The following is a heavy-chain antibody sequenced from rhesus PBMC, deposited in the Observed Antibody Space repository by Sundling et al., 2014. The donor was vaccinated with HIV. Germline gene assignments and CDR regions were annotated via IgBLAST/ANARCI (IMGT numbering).Heavy chain of an antibody. J-gene: IGHJ1*01. CDR1: GGSITSTNW. V-gene: IGHV4-93*01. D-gene: IGHD1-26*01. CDR3: ARALTGTTGYFEF. Sequence: QVQLQESGPAVVKPSETLSLTCAVSGGSITSTNWWTWIRQSPGKGLEWIEYIDGNIAGTNYNPSLKSRVTISTDTSKNQFSLRLTSVTAADTAVYYCARALTGTTGYFEFWGQGVLVTVSS. CDR2: IDGNIAGT.